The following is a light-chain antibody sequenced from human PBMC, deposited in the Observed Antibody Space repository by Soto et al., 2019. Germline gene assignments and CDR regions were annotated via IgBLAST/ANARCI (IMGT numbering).Light chain of an antibody. CDR2: DAS. J-gene: IGKJ1*01. Sequence: EIVLTQSPATLSLSPGERATLSCRASQSVSSYLAWYQQTNGQAPRLLIYDASNRDTGIPARFSGSGSGTDFTLTISRLEPEDFEVYYCQQRSNWPKTFGQGTKVDIK. CDR3: QQRSNWPKT. V-gene: IGKV3-11*01. CDR1: QSVSSY.